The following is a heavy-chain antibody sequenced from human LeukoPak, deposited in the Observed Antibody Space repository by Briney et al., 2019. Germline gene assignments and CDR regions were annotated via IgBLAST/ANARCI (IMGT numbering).Heavy chain of an antibody. V-gene: IGHV4-38-2*02. J-gene: IGHJ4*02. D-gene: IGHD6-13*01. CDR1: GYSISSGYY. Sequence: SETLSLTCTVSGYSISSGYYWGWIRQPPGKGLEWIGSIYYSGSTYYNPSLKSRVTISVDTSKNQFSLKLSSVTAADTAVYYCARQWAAAGDSFDYWGQGTLVTVSS. CDR3: ARQWAAAGDSFDY. CDR2: IYYSGST.